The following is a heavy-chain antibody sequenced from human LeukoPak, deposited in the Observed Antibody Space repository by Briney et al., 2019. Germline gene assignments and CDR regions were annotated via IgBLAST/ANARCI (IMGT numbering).Heavy chain of an antibody. J-gene: IGHJ3*02. Sequence: PSETLSLTCTVSGGSISSYYWSWIRQPAGKGLECIGHIYTSGSTNYNPSLKSRVTMSVDTSKNQFSLKLSSVTAADTAVYYCARYYTVVTTYRAFDIWGQGTMVNVSS. CDR3: ARYYTVVTTYRAFDI. CDR1: GGSISSYY. CDR2: IYTSGST. D-gene: IGHD4-23*01. V-gene: IGHV4-4*07.